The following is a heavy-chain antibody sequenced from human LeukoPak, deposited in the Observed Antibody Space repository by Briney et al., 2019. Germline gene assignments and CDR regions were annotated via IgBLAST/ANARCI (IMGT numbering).Heavy chain of an antibody. V-gene: IGHV3-30*04. CDR2: ISYDGSNK. CDR3: ARELEDQFDS. J-gene: IGHJ4*02. Sequence: PGGPLRLSCAAPGFTFRSYAMHSVPQAPGKGLEWEAVISYDGSNKYYVDSVKGRFTSSSDNSKNTLYLQMYSIRAEDTAVDFCARELEDQFDSSGEGTLVTVSS. CDR1: GFTFRSYA. D-gene: IGHD1-1*01.